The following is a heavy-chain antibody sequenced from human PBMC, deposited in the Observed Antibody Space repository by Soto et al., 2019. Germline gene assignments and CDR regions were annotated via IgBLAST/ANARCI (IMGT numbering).Heavy chain of an antibody. CDR2: IIPIFGTA. CDR1: GGTSSSYA. CDR3: ARDQVRVLRFLEWLSPHYYYGMDV. J-gene: IGHJ6*02. Sequence: SVKVSCKASGGTSSSYAISWVRQAPGQGLEWMGGIIPIFGTANYAQKFQGRVTITADKSTSTAYMELSSLRSEDTAVYYCARDQVRVLRFLEWLSPHYYYGMDVWGQGTTVTVSS. V-gene: IGHV1-69*06. D-gene: IGHD3-3*01.